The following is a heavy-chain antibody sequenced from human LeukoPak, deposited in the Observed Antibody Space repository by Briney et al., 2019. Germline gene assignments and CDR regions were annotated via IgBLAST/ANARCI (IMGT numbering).Heavy chain of an antibody. CDR2: INHSGST. D-gene: IGHD3-10*01. V-gene: IGHV4-34*01. Sequence: SETLSLTCAVYGGSFSGYYWSWIRQPPGKGLEWIGEINHSGSTNYNPSLKSRVTISVDTSKNQFSLKLSSVTAADTAVYYCARGNHGPTYYYGSGSYYNRGLDYWGQGTLVTVSS. CDR1: GGSFSGYY. CDR3: ARGNHGPTYYYGSGSYYNRGLDY. J-gene: IGHJ4*02.